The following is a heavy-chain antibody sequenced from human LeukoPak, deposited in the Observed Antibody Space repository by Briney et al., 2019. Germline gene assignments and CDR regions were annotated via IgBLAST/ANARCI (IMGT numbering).Heavy chain of an antibody. CDR2: IYYNGRT. V-gene: IGHV4-39*01. D-gene: IGHD1-14*01. Sequence: SETLSLTCIVSGGSVSSNYYYWGWIRQPPGKGLEWIGSIYYNGRTYYNPSLKRRVTISVDPSKNQFSLRLNSVTAADTAVYYCARRANPVRDRYPTTHRYFDYWGQGSLVTVSS. CDR3: ARRANPVRDRYPTTHRYFDY. CDR1: GGSVSSNYYY. J-gene: IGHJ4*02.